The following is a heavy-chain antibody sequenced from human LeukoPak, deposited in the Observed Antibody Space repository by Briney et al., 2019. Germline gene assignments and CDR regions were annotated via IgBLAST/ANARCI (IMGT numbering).Heavy chain of an antibody. Sequence: GGSLRLSCAASGFTFSSYGMHWVRQAPGKGLEWVAVISYDGSNKYYADSVKGRFTISRDNSKNTLYLQMNSLRAEDTAVYYCAKLAAAATGDYWGQGTLVTASS. D-gene: IGHD6-13*01. V-gene: IGHV3-30*18. J-gene: IGHJ4*02. CDR1: GFTFSSYG. CDR3: AKLAAAATGDY. CDR2: ISYDGSNK.